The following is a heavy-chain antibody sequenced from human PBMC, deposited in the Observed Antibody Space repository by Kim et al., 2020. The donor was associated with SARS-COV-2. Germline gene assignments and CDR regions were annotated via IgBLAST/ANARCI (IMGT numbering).Heavy chain of an antibody. CDR2: INPSGGST. J-gene: IGHJ6*02. D-gene: IGHD3-3*01. CDR1: GYTFTSYY. CDR3: ARDLPTPTSVSPYYDCWSGHQESVDGMDV. V-gene: IGHV1-46*01. Sequence: ASVKVSCKASGYTFTSYYMHWVRQAPGQGLEWMGIINPSGGSTSYAQKFQGRVTMTRDTSTSTVYMELSSLRSEDTAVYYCARDLPTPTSVSPYYDCWSGHQESVDGMDVWGQGTTVTVSS.